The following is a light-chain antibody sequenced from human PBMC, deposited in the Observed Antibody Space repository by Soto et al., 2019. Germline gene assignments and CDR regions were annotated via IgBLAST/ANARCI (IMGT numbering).Light chain of an antibody. V-gene: IGKV4-1*01. Sequence: DIVMTQSPDSLAVSLGERATINWKSSQSVLYSSNNKNYLAWYQQKPGQPPKLLIYWASTRESGVPDRFSGSGSGTDFTLTISSLQAEDVAVYYCQQYYSTWWTFGQGTKVEIK. CDR1: QSVLYSSNNKNY. CDR2: WAS. CDR3: QQYYSTWWT. J-gene: IGKJ1*01.